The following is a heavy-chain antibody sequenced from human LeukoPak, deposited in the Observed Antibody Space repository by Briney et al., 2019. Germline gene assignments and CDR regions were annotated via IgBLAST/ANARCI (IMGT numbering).Heavy chain of an antibody. CDR2: IDPSDSYT. CDR1: GYSFTSYW. CDR3: ARLFSYTYGFDH. J-gene: IGHJ4*02. D-gene: IGHD5-18*01. V-gene: IGHV5-10-1*01. Sequence: GESLRISCKGSGYSFTSYWISWVRQMPGKGLEWMGMIDPSDSYTTYSPSFQGHVTISADKSISTAYLQWSSLRASDTAIYYCARLFSYTYGFDHWGQGTLVTVSS.